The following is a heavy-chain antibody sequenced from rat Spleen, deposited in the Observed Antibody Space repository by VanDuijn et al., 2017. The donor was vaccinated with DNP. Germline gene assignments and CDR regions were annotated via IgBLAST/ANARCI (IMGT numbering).Heavy chain of an antibody. Sequence: EVQFQESGPGLVKSSQSLSLTCSVTGYSITSNYWAWIRKFPGNKMEWMGYINYSGATAYNPSLRSRISITRDTSKNQFFRQLNSVTTEDTATYYCARGLNYGGYIYSWYFDFWGPGTMVTVSS. D-gene: IGHD1-11*01. CDR3: ARGLNYGGYIYSWYFDF. V-gene: IGHV3-1*01. J-gene: IGHJ1*01. CDR1: GYSITSNY. CDR2: INYSGAT.